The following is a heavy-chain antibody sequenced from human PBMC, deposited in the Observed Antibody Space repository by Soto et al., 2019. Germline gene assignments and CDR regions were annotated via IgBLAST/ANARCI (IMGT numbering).Heavy chain of an antibody. D-gene: IGHD4-4*01. CDR3: ARAYSNYSYYYYGMDV. Sequence: GASVKVSCKASGGTFSSYAISWVRQAPGQGLEWMGIINPSGGSTSYAQKFQGRVTMTRDTSTSTVYMELSSLRSEDTAVYYCARAYSNYSYYYYGMDVWGQGTTVTVSS. CDR2: INPSGGST. V-gene: IGHV1-46*01. CDR1: GGTFSSYA. J-gene: IGHJ6*02.